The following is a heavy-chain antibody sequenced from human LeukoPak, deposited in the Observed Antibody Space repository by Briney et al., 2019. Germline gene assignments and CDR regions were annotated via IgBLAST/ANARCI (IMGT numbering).Heavy chain of an antibody. D-gene: IGHD3-3*01. CDR3: ARNPSTIFGVVTPYYYYYMDV. J-gene: IGHJ6*03. Sequence: ASVKVSCKASGYTFTSYGISWVRQAPGQGLEWMGWISAYNGNTNYAQKLQGRVTMTTDTSTSTAYMELRSLRSDDTAVYYCARNPSTIFGVVTPYYYYYMDVWGKGTTVTVSS. CDR1: GYTFTSYG. V-gene: IGHV1-18*01. CDR2: ISAYNGNT.